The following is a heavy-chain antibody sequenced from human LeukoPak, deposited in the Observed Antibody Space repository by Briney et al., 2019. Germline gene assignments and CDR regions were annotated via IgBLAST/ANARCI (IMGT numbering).Heavy chain of an antibody. Sequence: SETLSLTCTVSGGSISSYYWNWIRQPPGKGLEWIGYIYTSGSTNYNPSLKSRVTISVDTSKNQFSLKLSSVTAADTAVYYCARVSLRGEYSSSRTYYFDYWGQGTLVTVSS. J-gene: IGHJ4*02. CDR2: IYTSGST. CDR1: GGSISSYY. V-gene: IGHV4-4*08. D-gene: IGHD6-13*01. CDR3: ARVSLRGEYSSSRTYYFDY.